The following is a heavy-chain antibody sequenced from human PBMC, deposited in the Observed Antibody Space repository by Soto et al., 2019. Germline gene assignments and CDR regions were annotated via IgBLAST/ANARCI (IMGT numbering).Heavy chain of an antibody. CDR1: GGPISSGGYY. D-gene: IGHD2-15*01. J-gene: IGHJ4*02. CDR2: IYYSGST. V-gene: IGHV4-31*03. CDR3: ARGIKGSQFDF. Sequence: TLSLTCTVSGGPISSGGYYWSWIRQHPGKGLEWIGYIYYSGSTYYNPSLKSRVTISVDTSKNQFSLKLSSVTAADTAVYYCARGIKGSQFDFWGQGTLVTVSS.